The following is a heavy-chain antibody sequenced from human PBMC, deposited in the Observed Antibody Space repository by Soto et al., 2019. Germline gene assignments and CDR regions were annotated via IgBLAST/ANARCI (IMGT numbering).Heavy chain of an antibody. CDR2: IDYSVTT. D-gene: IGHD3-10*01. Sequence: SETLSLTCTVSGGSVSSGTYYWGWIRQPPGKGLEWIGSIDYSVTTYYNPSLKSRVTISVDTSKNQFSLKLTSVTAADTAVYYCARLDSGFGATMDVWGQGTTVT. J-gene: IGHJ6*02. V-gene: IGHV4-39*01. CDR1: GGSVSSGTYY. CDR3: ARLDSGFGATMDV.